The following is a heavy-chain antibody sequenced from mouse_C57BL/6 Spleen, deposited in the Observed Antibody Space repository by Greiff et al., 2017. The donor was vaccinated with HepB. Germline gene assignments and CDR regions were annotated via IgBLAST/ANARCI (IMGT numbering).Heavy chain of an antibody. Sequence: EVKLQESGPGLVKPSQSLSLTCSVTGYSITSGYYWNWIRQFPGNKLEWMGYISYDGSNNYNPSLKNRISITRDTSKNQFFLKLNSVTTEDTATYYCARAYYSNYGSFDYWGQGTTLTVSS. J-gene: IGHJ2*01. CDR3: ARAYYSNYGSFDY. V-gene: IGHV3-6*01. CDR1: GYSITSGYY. CDR2: ISYDGSN. D-gene: IGHD2-5*01.